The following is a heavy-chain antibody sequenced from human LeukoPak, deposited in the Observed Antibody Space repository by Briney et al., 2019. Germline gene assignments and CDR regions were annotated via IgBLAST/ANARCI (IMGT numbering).Heavy chain of an antibody. V-gene: IGHV1-18*01. CDR2: ISAYNGNT. D-gene: IGHD2-2*01. J-gene: IGHJ4*02. CDR1: GYTFTSYG. CDR3: ARVRIVVVPDAPDY. Sequence: ASVKVSCKASGYTFTSYGISWVRQVPGQGLEWMGRISAYNGNTNYAQKLQGRVTMTTDTSTSTAYMELRSLRSDDTAVYYCARVRIVVVPDAPDYWGQGTLVTVSS.